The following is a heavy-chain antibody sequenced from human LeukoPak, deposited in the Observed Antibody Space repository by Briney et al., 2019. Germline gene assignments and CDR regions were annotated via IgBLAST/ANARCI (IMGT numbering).Heavy chain of an antibody. CDR2: IGTLAGT. CDR3: ATGRSSGWSYAFDI. D-gene: IGHD6-19*01. V-gene: IGHV3-13*01. CDR1: GLTFSRHD. Sequence: GGSLRLSCAASGLTFSRHDMHWVRQVTGKGLEWVSAIGTLAGTFYSDSVKGRFTISRENAKSSLYLQMSSLRAGGTAVYYCATGRSSGWSYAFDIWGRGTMVTVSS. J-gene: IGHJ3*02.